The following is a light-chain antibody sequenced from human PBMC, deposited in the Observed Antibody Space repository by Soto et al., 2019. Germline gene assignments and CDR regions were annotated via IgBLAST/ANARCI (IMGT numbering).Light chain of an antibody. CDR1: QSVNTK. CDR3: QQYNNWPPWT. J-gene: IGKJ1*01. CDR2: STS. Sequence: EIVLTQSPASLSETTGERVTLSCRASQSVNTKLAWYQQKPGQAPRLLIYSTSTRATGIPARFSGSGSGTEFTLTISSLQSEDFAIYFCQQYNNWPPWTFGQGTKVDIK. V-gene: IGKV3-15*01.